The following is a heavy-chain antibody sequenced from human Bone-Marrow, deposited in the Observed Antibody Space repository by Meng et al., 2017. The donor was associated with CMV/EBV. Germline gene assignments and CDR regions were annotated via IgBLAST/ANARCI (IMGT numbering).Heavy chain of an antibody. J-gene: IGHJ6*02. CDR1: GGSISGYY. CDR2: IYYSGST. V-gene: IGHV4-59*01. D-gene: IGHD5-24*01. Sequence: SETLSLTCTVSGGSISGYYWSWIRQPPGKGLEWIGYIYYSGSTNYNPSLKSRVTISVDTSKNQFSLKLSSVTAADSAVYYCARGGMVASIRNYYYYGMDVWGQGTTVTVSS. CDR3: ARGGMVASIRNYYYYGMDV.